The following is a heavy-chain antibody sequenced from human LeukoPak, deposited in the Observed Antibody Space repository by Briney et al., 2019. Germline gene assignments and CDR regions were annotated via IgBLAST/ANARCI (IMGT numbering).Heavy chain of an antibody. CDR2: IYSGGST. CDR3: AKDIGSLISRTLDT. Sequence: PGGSLRLSCAASGFTVSSNYMSWVRQAPGKGLEWVSVIYSGGSTYYADSVKGRFTISRDNSKNTLYLQMNSLRAEDTAVYYCAKDIGSLISRTLDTWGQGTLVTVSS. V-gene: IGHV3-53*01. D-gene: IGHD1-7*01. CDR1: GFTVSSNY. J-gene: IGHJ4*02.